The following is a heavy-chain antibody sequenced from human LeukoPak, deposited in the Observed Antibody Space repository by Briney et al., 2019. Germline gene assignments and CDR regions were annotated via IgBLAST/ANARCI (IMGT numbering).Heavy chain of an antibody. CDR2: ISYDGSNK. D-gene: IGHD2-2*01. Sequence: GGSLRLSCAASGFTFSSYGMHWVRQAPGKGREGVAVISYDGSNKYYADSVKGRFTISRDNSKNTLYLQMNSLRAEDTAVYYCANGEDVVVPAAASGYWGQGTLVTVPS. J-gene: IGHJ4*02. CDR1: GFTFSSYG. CDR3: ANGEDVVVPAAASGY. V-gene: IGHV3-30*18.